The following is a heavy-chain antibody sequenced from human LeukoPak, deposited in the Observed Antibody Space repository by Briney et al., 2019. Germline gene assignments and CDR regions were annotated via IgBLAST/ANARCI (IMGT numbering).Heavy chain of an antibody. CDR1: GFTFSTYA. J-gene: IGHJ4*02. CDR2: IDGSGGGGST. Sequence: GGSLRLSCAASGFTFSTYAMSWVRQAPGKGLEWVSVIDGSGGGGSTYYADSVKGRFTISRDNSKNTLYLQMNSLRAEDTAVYYCAKEFGGGCSWPGGHFDYWGQGTLVTVSS. D-gene: IGHD3-10*01. V-gene: IGHV3-23*01. CDR3: AKEFGGGCSWPGGHFDY.